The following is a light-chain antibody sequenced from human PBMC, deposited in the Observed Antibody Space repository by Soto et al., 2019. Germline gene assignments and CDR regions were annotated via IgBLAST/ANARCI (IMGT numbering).Light chain of an antibody. J-gene: IGLJ2*01. V-gene: IGLV1-40*01. CDR1: XXXIGAGYD. CDR2: GNS. Sequence: QSVXXQPXXXSGAPXQXVXISXXXXXXXIGAGYDVHWYQQLPGTAPKXLIXGNSNRPSGVPDRXXGSKSGTSASLAITGLQAEDEADYYCQSYDSSLSVVFXGGTKLTVL. CDR3: QSYDSSLSVV.